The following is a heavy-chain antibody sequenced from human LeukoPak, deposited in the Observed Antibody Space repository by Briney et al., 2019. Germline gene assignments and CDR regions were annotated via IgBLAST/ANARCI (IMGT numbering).Heavy chain of an antibody. Sequence: PGGSLRLSCAASGFTFSSYSMNWVRQAPGKGLEWVSYISSSSSTIYYADSVKGRFTISRDNAKNSLYLQMNSLRAEDTAVYYCATGAYFEYWGQGALVTVSS. CDR1: GFTFSSYS. CDR2: ISSSSSTI. CDR3: ATGAYFEY. V-gene: IGHV3-48*01. J-gene: IGHJ4*02.